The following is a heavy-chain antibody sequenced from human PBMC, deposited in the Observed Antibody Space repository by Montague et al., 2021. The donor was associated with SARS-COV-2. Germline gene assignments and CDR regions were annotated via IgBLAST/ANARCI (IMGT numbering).Heavy chain of an antibody. CDR1: GYIFTKYW. CDR3: ARVRPHGGSLTLGGFDP. J-gene: IGHJ5*02. Sequence: QSGAEVKKPGESLTISCNASGYIFTKYWIGWVRQMPGKGLERMGIIYPGDSDTRYSPSFQGQVAMSVDKSISTAYLQWSRLKVSDTAIYFCARVRPHGGSLTLGGFDPWGQGTLVSVAS. D-gene: IGHD3-16*01. CDR2: IYPGDSDT. V-gene: IGHV5-51*03.